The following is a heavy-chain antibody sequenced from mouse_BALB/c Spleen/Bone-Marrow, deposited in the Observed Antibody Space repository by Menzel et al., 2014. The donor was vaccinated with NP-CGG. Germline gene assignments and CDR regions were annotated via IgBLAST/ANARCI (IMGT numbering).Heavy chain of an antibody. J-gene: IGHJ3*01. CDR1: GFSLTSHG. D-gene: IGHD2-3*01. CDR3: ATHDGYYISFAY. Sequence: QVQLQQPGPGLVAPSQSLSITCTVSGFSLTSHGVHWVRQPPGKGLEWLGVIWAGGSTNYNSALMSRLSISKDNSKNQVFLKMNSLQTDDTAIYYCATHDGYYISFAYWGQGTLVTVSA. V-gene: IGHV2-9*02. CDR2: IWAGGST.